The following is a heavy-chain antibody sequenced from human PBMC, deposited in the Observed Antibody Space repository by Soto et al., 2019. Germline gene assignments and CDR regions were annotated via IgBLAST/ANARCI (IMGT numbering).Heavy chain of an antibody. Sequence: RASVKVSCKASGGTFSSYTISWVRQAPGQGLEWMGRIIPILGIANYAQKFQGRVTITADKSTSTAYMELSSLRSEDTAVYYCAREVDIVVVPAAMRINWFDPWGQGTLVTVSS. CDR2: IIPILGIA. CDR3: AREVDIVVVPAAMRINWFDP. V-gene: IGHV1-69*04. J-gene: IGHJ5*02. CDR1: GGTFSSYT. D-gene: IGHD2-2*03.